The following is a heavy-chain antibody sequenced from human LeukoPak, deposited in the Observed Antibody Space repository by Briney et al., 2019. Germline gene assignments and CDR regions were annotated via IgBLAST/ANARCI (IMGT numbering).Heavy chain of an antibody. CDR1: GFTFSTYA. Sequence: GGSLRLSCAASGFTFSTYAMSWVRQAPGRGLEWVAVISRDGITKDFADSVKGRFTISRDNSKNTLYLQMNSLRTEDTAVYYCARAIYGDAPDDGGNYWGQGTLVTVSS. D-gene: IGHD4-17*01. CDR3: ARAIYGDAPDDGGNY. J-gene: IGHJ4*02. CDR2: ISRDGITK. V-gene: IGHV3-30-3*01.